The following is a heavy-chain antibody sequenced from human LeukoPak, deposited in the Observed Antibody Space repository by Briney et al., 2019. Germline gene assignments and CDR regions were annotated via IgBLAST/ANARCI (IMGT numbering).Heavy chain of an antibody. CDR3: AKANMVRGVTLKFDY. D-gene: IGHD3-10*01. J-gene: IGHJ4*02. CDR1: GLTFSSYA. V-gene: IGHV3-23*01. CDR2: ISGSGGST. Sequence: PGGSLRLSCAASGLTFSSYAMSWVRQAPGKGLEWVSAISGSGGSTYYADSVKGRFTISRDNSKNTLYLQLNSLRAEDTAVYYCAKANMVRGVTLKFDYWGQGTLVTVSS.